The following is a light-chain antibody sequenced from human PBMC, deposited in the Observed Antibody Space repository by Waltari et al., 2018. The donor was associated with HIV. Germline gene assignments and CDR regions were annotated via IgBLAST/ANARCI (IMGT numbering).Light chain of an antibody. J-gene: IGKJ3*01. CDR2: HAS. Sequence: DINMTQSPSYLSASVGDRVTITCRASQNIINSLNWYQQSPGKAPKLLIFHASALQNGVSSRFSGSGSGTEFTLSIAGLQPDVFGTYSCQQTFSPPLTFGPG. V-gene: IGKV1-39*01. CDR1: QNIINS. CDR3: QQTFSPPLT.